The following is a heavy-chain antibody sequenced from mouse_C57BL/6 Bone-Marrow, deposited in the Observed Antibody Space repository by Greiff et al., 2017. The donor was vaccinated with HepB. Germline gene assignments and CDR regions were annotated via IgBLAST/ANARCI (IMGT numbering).Heavy chain of an antibody. CDR2: IDPENGDT. J-gene: IGHJ3*01. CDR3: TTHGNYLAWFAY. D-gene: IGHD2-1*01. V-gene: IGHV14-4*01. Sequence: VQLQQSGAELVRPGASVKLSCTASGFNIKDDYMHWVKQRPEQGLEWIGWIDPENGDTEYASKFQGKATITADTSSNTAYLQLSSLTSEDTAVYYWTTHGNYLAWFAYWGQGTLVTVSA. CDR1: GFNIKDDY.